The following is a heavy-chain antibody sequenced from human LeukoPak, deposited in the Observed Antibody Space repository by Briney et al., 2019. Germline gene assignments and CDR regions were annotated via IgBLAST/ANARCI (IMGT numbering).Heavy chain of an antibody. D-gene: IGHD2-8*01. CDR3: ARLIYYSMDV. CDR2: IYYSGST. V-gene: IGHV4-39*07. J-gene: IGHJ6*03. CDR1: GGSISSSSYY. Sequence: PSETLSLTCTVSGGSISSSSYYWGWIRQPPGKGLEWIGSIYYSGSTYYNPSLKSRVTISVDTSKNQFSLKLSSVTAADTAVYYCARLIYYSMDVWGTGTTVTISS.